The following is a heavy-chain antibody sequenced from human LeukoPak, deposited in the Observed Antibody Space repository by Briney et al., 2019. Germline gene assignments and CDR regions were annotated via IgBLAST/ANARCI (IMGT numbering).Heavy chain of an antibody. CDR3: ARETGHSGYDTTDAFDI. J-gene: IGHJ3*02. Sequence: PSETLSLTCTVSGGSISSYYWSWIRQPPGKGLEWIGYLYYSGNTNYNPSLKSRVTISLDTSKNQFSLKLSSVTSADTAVYYCARETGHSGYDTTDAFDIWGQGTMVTVSS. CDR2: LYYSGNT. D-gene: IGHD5-12*01. CDR1: GGSISSYY. V-gene: IGHV4-59*01.